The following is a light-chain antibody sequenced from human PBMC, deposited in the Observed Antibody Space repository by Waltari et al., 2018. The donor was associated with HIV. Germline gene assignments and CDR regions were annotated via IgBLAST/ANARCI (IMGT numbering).Light chain of an antibody. CDR3: GSYAGNNNFV. J-gene: IGLJ1*01. CDR2: EVS. V-gene: IGLV2-8*01. Sequence: SALTPPPSASGSPGTSVTISCTAPSSDVGGYTYVSWYQQHPGNAPKLIVYEVSKRPSGVPDGFSGSKSGNTASLTVSGLQADDEADYYCGSYAGNNNFVFGAGTKVTVL. CDR1: SSDVGGYTY.